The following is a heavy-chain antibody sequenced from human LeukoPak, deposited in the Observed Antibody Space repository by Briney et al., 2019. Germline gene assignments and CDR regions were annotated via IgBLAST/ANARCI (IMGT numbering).Heavy chain of an antibody. CDR2: IWYDGSNK. D-gene: IGHD3-10*01. V-gene: IGHV3-33*01. CDR1: GFTFSSYG. CDR3: ARGSYYYGSGSYYRLRYGSFDY. Sequence: GGSLRLSCAASGFTFSSYGMHWVRQAPGKGLEWVAVIWYDGSNKYYADSVKGRFTISRDNSKNTLYLQMNSLRAEDTAVYYCARGSYYYGSGSYYRLRYGSFDYWGQGTLVTVSS. J-gene: IGHJ4*02.